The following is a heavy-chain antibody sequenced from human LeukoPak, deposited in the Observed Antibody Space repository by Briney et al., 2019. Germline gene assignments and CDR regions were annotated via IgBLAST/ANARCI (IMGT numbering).Heavy chain of an antibody. V-gene: IGHV4-39*07. Sequence: SETLSLTCTVSGGSISSSSYYWGWIRQPLGKGLEWIGSIYYSGSTYYNPSLKSRVTMSVDTSKNQFSLKLSSVTAADTAVYYCARVRGVKYCSGGSCYDYYYYYMDVWGTGTTVTVSS. J-gene: IGHJ6*03. CDR3: ARVRGVKYCSGGSCYDYYYYYMDV. CDR1: GGSISSSSYY. CDR2: IYYSGST. D-gene: IGHD2-15*01.